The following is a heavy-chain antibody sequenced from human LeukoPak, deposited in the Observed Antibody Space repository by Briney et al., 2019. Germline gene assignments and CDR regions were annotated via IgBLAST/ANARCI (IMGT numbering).Heavy chain of an antibody. CDR1: GFTFSNYW. CDR2: IKQDGSEK. Sequence: GGSLRLSCAASGFTFSNYWMIWVRQAPGKGLEWVANIKQDGSEKYYVDSVKGRFTISRDNSKNTLYLQMNSLRAEDTAVCYCASWEYTYSSSSWTGIDYWGQGTLVTVSS. CDR3: ASWEYTYSSSSWTGIDY. D-gene: IGHD6-13*01. J-gene: IGHJ4*02. V-gene: IGHV3-7*01.